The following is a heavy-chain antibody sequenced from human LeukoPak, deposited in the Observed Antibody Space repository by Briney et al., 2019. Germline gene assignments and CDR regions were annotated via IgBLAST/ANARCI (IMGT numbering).Heavy chain of an antibody. CDR1: GFTFSSYA. V-gene: IGHV3-23*01. CDR3: ARVTLGFGRYFDL. D-gene: IGHD3-10*01. Sequence: PGGSLRLSCAASGFTFSSYAMSWVRQAPGKGLEWVSIIDNIDNTDYADSVKGRFTISRDNSKNTLNLQMNSLRAEDTAVYYCARVTLGFGRYFDLWGRGTLVTVSS. CDR2: IDNIDNT. J-gene: IGHJ2*01.